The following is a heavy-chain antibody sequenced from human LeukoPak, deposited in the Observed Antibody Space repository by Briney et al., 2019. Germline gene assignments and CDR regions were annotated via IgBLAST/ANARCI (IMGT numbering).Heavy chain of an antibody. CDR1: GFTFSSYG. D-gene: IGHD3-9*01. CDR3: AKADLVRYFDWLSN. Sequence: GGSLRLSCAASGFTFSSYGMHWVRQAPGKGLEWVAVIWYDGSNKYYADSVKGRFTISRDNSKNTLCLQMNSLRAEDTAVYYCAKADLVRYFDWLSNWGQGTLVTVSS. V-gene: IGHV3-33*06. CDR2: IWYDGSNK. J-gene: IGHJ4*02.